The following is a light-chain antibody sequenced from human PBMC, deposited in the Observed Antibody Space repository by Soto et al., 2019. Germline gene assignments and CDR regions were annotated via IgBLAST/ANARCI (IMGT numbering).Light chain of an antibody. V-gene: IGLV1-44*01. CDR2: TTD. Sequence: QSVLAPPPSASGTPGQRVTISCSGSSSNIGSYTVHWFQQLPGAAPKPLIYTTDQRPSGVPDRFSGSKSGTSASLAIIGLQSEDEADYYCAAWDDSLNGHVFGSGTKVTVL. CDR3: AAWDDSLNGHV. CDR1: SSNIGSYT. J-gene: IGLJ1*01.